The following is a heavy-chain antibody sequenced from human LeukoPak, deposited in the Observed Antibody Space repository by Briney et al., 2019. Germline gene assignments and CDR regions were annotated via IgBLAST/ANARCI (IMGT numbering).Heavy chain of an antibody. Sequence: GASVKVSCKASGYTFTSYGISWVRQAPGQGLEWMGWISAYNGNTNYAQKLQGRVTMTTDTSTSTAYMELRSLRSDDTAVYYCACIAPLTVYDAFDIWGQGTMVTVSS. D-gene: IGHD6-13*01. V-gene: IGHV1-18*01. CDR2: ISAYNGNT. J-gene: IGHJ3*02. CDR1: GYTFTSYG. CDR3: ACIAPLTVYDAFDI.